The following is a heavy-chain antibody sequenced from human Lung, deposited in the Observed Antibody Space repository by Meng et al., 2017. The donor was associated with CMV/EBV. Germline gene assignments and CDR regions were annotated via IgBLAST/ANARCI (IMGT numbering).Heavy chain of an antibody. V-gene: IGHV1-2*02. CDR2: INPNSGGT. CDR3: ARGVGYCSSTSCQVWFDP. D-gene: IGHD2-2*01. J-gene: IGHJ5*02. CDR1: GYTFTGYY. Sequence: ASXXVSCKASGYTFTGYYMHWVRQAPGQGLEWMGWINPNSGGTNYAQKFQGRVTMTRDTSISTAYMELSRLRSDDTAVYYCARGVGYCSSTSCQVWFDPWGQEXLVTVSS.